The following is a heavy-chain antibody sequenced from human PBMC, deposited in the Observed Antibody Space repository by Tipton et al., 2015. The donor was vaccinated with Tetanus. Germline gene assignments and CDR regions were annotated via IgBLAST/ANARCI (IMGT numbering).Heavy chain of an antibody. CDR3: ARHLLKAYATPFDP. D-gene: IGHD2-15*01. CDR1: DYTFDNYW. CDR2: IYPGGSDT. J-gene: IGHJ5*02. Sequence: QLVQSGAEVRKPGESLRISCKAYDYTFDNYWIAWVRQKPGEGLEWMGIIYPGGSDTRYSPSFQGRISISADKSTKTTYLQLDNLKASDTATYYCARHLLKAYATPFDPWGQGSLVIVSS. V-gene: IGHV5-51*01.